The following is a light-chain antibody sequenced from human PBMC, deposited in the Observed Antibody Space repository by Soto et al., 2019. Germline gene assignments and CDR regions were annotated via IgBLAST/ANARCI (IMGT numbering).Light chain of an antibody. J-gene: IGLJ1*01. CDR1: SSDVGNYNY. V-gene: IGLV2-14*03. CDR3: TSYTPSSTYV. CDR2: AVS. Sequence: QSALTQPASVSGSPGQSITISCTGTSSDVGNYNYVSWYRQYPGKAPKLMIYAVSRRPSGVSNRFSGSKSGNTASLTISGLEAEGEADYYCTSYTPSSTYVFGTGTKLTVL.